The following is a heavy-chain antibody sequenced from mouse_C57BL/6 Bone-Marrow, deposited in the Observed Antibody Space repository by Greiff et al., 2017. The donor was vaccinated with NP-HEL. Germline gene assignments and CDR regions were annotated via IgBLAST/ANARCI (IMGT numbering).Heavy chain of an antibody. CDR2: INPSSGYT. J-gene: IGHJ4*01. V-gene: IGHV1-7*01. CDR1: GYTFTSYW. CDR3: ARGVYYYAIDY. Sequence: VQLQQSGAELAKPGASVKLSCKASGYTFTSYWMHWVKQRPGQGLEWIGYINPSSGYTKYNQKFKDKATLTADKSSSTAYMQLSILTYEYSAVSYFARGVYYYAIDYWGQGTSVTVSS.